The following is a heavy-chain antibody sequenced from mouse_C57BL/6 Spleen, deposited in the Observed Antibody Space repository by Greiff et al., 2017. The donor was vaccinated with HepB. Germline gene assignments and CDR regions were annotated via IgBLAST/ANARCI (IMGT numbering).Heavy chain of an antibody. D-gene: IGHD2-1*01. J-gene: IGHJ1*03. CDR1: GFTFSSYA. V-gene: IGHV5-4*03. CDR3: ARRGNYYHWYFDV. Sequence: DVMLVESGGGLVKPGGSLKLSCAASGFTFSSYAMSWVRQTPEKRLEWVATISDGGSYTYYPDNVKGRFTISRDNAKNNLYLQMSHLKSEDTAMYYCARRGNYYHWYFDVWGTGTTVTVSS. CDR2: ISDGGSYT.